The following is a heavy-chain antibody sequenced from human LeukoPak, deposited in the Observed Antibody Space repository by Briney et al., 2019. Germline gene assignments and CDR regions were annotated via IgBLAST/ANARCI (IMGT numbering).Heavy chain of an antibody. CDR1: GGSFSDYY. D-gene: IGHD6-6*01. CDR2: INHSGST. Sequence: KPSETLSLTCAVYGGSFSDYYWSWIRQPPGKGLEWFGEINHSGSTNYNPSLKSRVTISVETSKNQFSLNLSSVTAADTAVYYCARAYSSSRFDPWGQGTLVTVSS. V-gene: IGHV4-34*01. J-gene: IGHJ5*02. CDR3: ARAYSSSRFDP.